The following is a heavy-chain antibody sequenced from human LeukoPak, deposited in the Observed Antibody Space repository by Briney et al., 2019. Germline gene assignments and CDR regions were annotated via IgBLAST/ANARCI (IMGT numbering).Heavy chain of an antibody. CDR2: ISSSSSTI. V-gene: IGHV3-48*01. CDR1: GFTFSSYS. CDR3: AREAGGRSWYYFDY. Sequence: PGGSLRLSCAASGFTFSSYSMNWVRQAPGKGLEWVSYISSSSSTIYYADSVKGRFTISRDNAKNSLYLQMNSLRAEDTAVYYCAREAGGRSWYYFDYWGQGTLVTVSS. J-gene: IGHJ4*02. D-gene: IGHD6-13*01.